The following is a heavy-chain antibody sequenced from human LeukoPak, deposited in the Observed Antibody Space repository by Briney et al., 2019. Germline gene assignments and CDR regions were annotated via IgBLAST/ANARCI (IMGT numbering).Heavy chain of an antibody. Sequence: GGSLRLSCVASGFTFSSSWMYWVRQAPGKGLVWASRISSDGSSTTYADSVKGRFTISRDNAMNTLYLQMNSLRVEDTAVYYCARADSSWANDYWGQATLATVSS. V-gene: IGHV3-74*01. CDR1: GFTFSSSW. J-gene: IGHJ4*02. CDR2: ISSDGSST. CDR3: ARADSSWANDY. D-gene: IGHD6-13*01.